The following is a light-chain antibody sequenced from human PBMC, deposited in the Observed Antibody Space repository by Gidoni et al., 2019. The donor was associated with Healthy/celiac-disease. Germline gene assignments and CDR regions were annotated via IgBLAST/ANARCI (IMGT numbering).Light chain of an antibody. CDR2: GAS. V-gene: IGKV3-20*01. CDR3: QQYGSSSTWT. Sequence: EIVLTQSPGTLSLSSGERATLSCRASQRVSSSYLAWYQQKPGQAPRLLIYGASSRATGIPDRFSGSGSGTDFTLTISRLEPEDFAVYYCQQYGSSSTWTFGQGTKVEIK. J-gene: IGKJ1*01. CDR1: QRVSSSY.